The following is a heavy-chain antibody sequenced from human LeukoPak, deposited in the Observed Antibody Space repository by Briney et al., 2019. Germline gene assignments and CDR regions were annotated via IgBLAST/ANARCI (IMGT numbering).Heavy chain of an antibody. CDR2: ISGSDPGT. CDR1: GFTFSRYA. D-gene: IGHD1-14*01. V-gene: IGHV3-23*01. CDR3: ARASGESDY. J-gene: IGHJ4*02. Sequence: PGGSLRLSCVASGFTFSRYAMSWLRQAPGKRLEWVSAISGSDPGTYYANSVKGRFTISRDNAKNSLYLQMNSLRAEDTAVYYCARASGESDYWGQGTLVTVSS.